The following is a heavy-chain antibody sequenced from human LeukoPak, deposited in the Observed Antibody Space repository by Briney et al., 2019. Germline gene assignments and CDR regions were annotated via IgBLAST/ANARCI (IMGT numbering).Heavy chain of an antibody. CDR1: GASISSYY. Sequence: PSETLSLTCTVSGASISSYYWSWIRQPAGQGLEWIGRIHTSGNTNYNPSLKSRVTMSVDTSKNQFSLKLNSVTAADTAVYYCARPLHYGDYNNWNFDLWGRGTLVTVSS. CDR2: IHTSGNT. J-gene: IGHJ2*01. D-gene: IGHD4-17*01. V-gene: IGHV4-4*07. CDR3: ARPLHYGDYNNWNFDL.